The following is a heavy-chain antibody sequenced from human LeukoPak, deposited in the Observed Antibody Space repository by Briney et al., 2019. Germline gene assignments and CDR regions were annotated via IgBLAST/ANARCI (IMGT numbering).Heavy chain of an antibody. CDR3: ARSNYDSSGYYSRPYYYGMDV. J-gene: IGHJ6*02. Sequence: ASVKVSCKASGYTFTGYYMHWVRQAPGQGLEWMGWINPNSGGTNYAQKFQGRVTMTRDTSIGTAYMELSRLRSDDTAVYYCARSNYDSSGYYSRPYYYGMDVWGQGTTVTVSS. CDR1: GYTFTGYY. CDR2: INPNSGGT. D-gene: IGHD3-22*01. V-gene: IGHV1-2*02.